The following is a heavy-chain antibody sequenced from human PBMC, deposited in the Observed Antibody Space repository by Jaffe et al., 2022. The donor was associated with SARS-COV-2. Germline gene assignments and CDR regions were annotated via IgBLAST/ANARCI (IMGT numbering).Heavy chain of an antibody. D-gene: IGHD6-13*01. CDR3: ARSSWETSFDS. V-gene: IGHV4-59*01. CDR2: IFYSGDT. CDR1: SGSIRNYY. Sequence: QVQLRESGPGLVKPSETLSLTCTVSSGSIRNYYWNWIRQSPGKGLEWIGYIFYSGDTDYNPSLKSRVTISLDTSKRQFSLKLSSVTAADTAVYYCARSSWETSFDSWGQGTLVTVSS. J-gene: IGHJ4*02.